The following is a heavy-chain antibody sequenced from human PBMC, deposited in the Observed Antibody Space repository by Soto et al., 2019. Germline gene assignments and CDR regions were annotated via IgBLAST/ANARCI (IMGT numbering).Heavy chain of an antibody. J-gene: IGHJ4*02. D-gene: IGHD3-10*01. V-gene: IGHV4-59*12. CDR1: GGSISSYY. CDR2: IYYSGST. CDR3: AREVEWFLGYFDY. Sequence: PSETLSLTCTVSGGSISSYYWSWIRQPPGKGLEWIGYIYYSGSTNYNPSLKSRVTISVDRSKNQFSLKLSSVTAADTAVYYCAREVEWFLGYFDYWGQGTLVTVSS.